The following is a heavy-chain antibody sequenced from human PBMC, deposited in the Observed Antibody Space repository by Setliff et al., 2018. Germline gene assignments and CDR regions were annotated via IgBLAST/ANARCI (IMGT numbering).Heavy chain of an antibody. V-gene: IGHV3-15*01. CDR1: GFTFSDAW. D-gene: IGHD6-19*01. CDR3: TTSPISSGWHSNFDYNMDV. J-gene: IGHJ6*02. Sequence: PGESLKISCAASGFTFSDAWMNWVRQAPGKGLEWVGRIKRITDSGTTDHAAPVKGRFTVSRDDSISTLYLQMNSLKTEDTAVYYCTTSPISSGWHSNFDYNMDVWGQGTTVTVSS. CDR2: IKRITDSGTT.